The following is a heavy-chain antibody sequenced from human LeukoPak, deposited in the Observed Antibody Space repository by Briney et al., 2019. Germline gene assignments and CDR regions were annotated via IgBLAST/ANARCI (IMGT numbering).Heavy chain of an antibody. V-gene: IGHV3-21*01. D-gene: IGHD6-13*01. CDR3: ARVGFSAASGYYYYYMDV. CDR1: GFTFSSYS. CDR2: ISSSSSYI. J-gene: IGHJ6*03. Sequence: PGGSLRLSCAASGFTFSSYSMNWVRQAPGKGLEWVSSISSSSSYIYYADSVKGRFTISRDNAKNSLYLQMNSLRAEDTAVYYCARVGFSAASGYYYYYMDVWGKGTTVTVSS.